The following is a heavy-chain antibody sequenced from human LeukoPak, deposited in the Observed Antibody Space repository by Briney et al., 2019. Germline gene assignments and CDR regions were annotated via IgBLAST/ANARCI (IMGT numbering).Heavy chain of an antibody. J-gene: IGHJ3*02. CDR3: ARDQPDYYGSGSSNAFDI. D-gene: IGHD3-10*01. CDR2: IYYSGST. Sequence: SETLSLTCTVSGGSISSYYWSWIRQPPGKGLEWIGYIYYSGSTNYNPSLKSRVTISVDTSKNQFSLKLNSVTAADTAVYYCARDQPDYYGSGSSNAFDIWGQGTMVTVSS. V-gene: IGHV4-59*01. CDR1: GGSISSYY.